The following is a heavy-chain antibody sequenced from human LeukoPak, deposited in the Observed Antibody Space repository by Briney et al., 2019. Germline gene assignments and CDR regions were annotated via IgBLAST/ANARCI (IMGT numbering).Heavy chain of an antibody. Sequence: PSGTLSLTCAVSGASINSSNWWSWVRQSPGKGLEWIGEIYHSWSTNYNPSLKSRVTISVDKSKNQFSLKVTSVTAADTAMYYCARDQRYYDSSGYPEDGFDVWGQGTMVTVSS. CDR3: ARDQRYYDSSGYPEDGFDV. D-gene: IGHD3-22*01. V-gene: IGHV4-4*02. J-gene: IGHJ3*01. CDR2: IYHSWST. CDR1: GASINSSNW.